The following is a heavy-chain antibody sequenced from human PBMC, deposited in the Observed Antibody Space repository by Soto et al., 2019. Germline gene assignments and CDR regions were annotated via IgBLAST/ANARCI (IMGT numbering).Heavy chain of an antibody. CDR2: ISAYNGNT. CDR1: GYTFTSYG. Sequence: QVQLVQSGAEVKKPGASVKVSCKASGYTFTSYGISWVRQAPGQGLEWMGWISAYNGNTNYAQKLQGRVTMTTDTSTSTAYMELRSLRSYDTAVYYCARDYYGSGSYYYYYYYGMDVWGQGTTVTVSS. J-gene: IGHJ6*02. CDR3: ARDYYGSGSYYYYYYYGMDV. V-gene: IGHV1-18*01. D-gene: IGHD3-10*01.